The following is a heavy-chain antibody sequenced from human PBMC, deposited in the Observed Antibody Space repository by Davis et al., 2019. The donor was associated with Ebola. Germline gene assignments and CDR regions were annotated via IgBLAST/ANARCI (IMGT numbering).Heavy chain of an antibody. D-gene: IGHD3-10*01. CDR1: GFTFSSYA. Sequence: GESLKISCAASGFTFSSYAMSWLRQAPGKGLEWVSAISGSGGSTYYTDSVKGRFTISRDNAKNSLYLQMNSLRAEDTAVYYCARDYGSGSYPMNWGQGTLVTGSS. CDR2: ISGSGGST. J-gene: IGHJ4*02. V-gene: IGHV3-23*01. CDR3: ARDYGSGSYPMN.